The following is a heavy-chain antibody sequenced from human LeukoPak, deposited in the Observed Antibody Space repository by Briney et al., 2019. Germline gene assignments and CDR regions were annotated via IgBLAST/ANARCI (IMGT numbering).Heavy chain of an antibody. V-gene: IGHV3-66*04. CDR2: VYSGSST. J-gene: IGHJ6*02. CDR1: GFTVSTIY. CDR3: ARHFGVISKGVYYYYYGLDV. D-gene: IGHD3-3*01. Sequence: PGGSLRLSCAASGFTVSTIYMSWVRQAPGKGLEWVSVVYSGSSTYYADSVKGRFTISRDNSKNTLYLQMSSLRAEDTAVYYCARHFGVISKGVYYYYYGLDVWGQGTTVTVSS.